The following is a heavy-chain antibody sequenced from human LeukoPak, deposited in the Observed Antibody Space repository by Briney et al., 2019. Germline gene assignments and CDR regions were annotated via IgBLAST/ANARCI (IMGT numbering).Heavy chain of an antibody. Sequence: SQTLSLTCAISGDSFSSNSGAWNWIRQSPSRGLEWLGRTYYRSKWYNGYAVSVKSRITINPDTSKNQFSLHLNSVTPEDTAVYYCVGGPGSLLHWGQGILVTVSS. V-gene: IGHV6-1*01. CDR1: GDSFSSNSGA. CDR2: TYYRSKWYN. CDR3: VGGPGSLLH. J-gene: IGHJ4*02.